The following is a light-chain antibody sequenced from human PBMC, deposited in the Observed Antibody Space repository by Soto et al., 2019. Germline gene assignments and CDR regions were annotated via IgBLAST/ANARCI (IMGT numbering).Light chain of an antibody. CDR2: AAS. Sequence: DIQMTQSPSSLSASVGDRVTITCRASQSISSYLNWYQQKPGKAPKLLIYAASSLQSGVPSKFSGSGSGTDFTLTISSLQPDDFATYYCPQRYSNPWTFGQGTKVEIK. J-gene: IGKJ1*01. CDR1: QSISSY. V-gene: IGKV1-39*01. CDR3: PQRYSNPWT.